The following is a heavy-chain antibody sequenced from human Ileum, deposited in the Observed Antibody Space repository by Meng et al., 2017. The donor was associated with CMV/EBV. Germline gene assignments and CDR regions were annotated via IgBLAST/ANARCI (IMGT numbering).Heavy chain of an antibody. V-gene: IGHV1-2*02. CDR2: ISPNNGGT. CDR1: GYRFTGYY. J-gene: IGHJ4*02. Sequence: QVQLVQSGAEVKKPGASAKVSGKASGYRFTGYYIHWVRQAPGQGLEWMGWISPNNGGTKYAQKFQGRITMTRDTSISTVYMELSRLRSDDTAVYYCARANTFYFSLGGYGDAYFDYWGQGSLVTVSS. D-gene: IGHD3-16*01. CDR3: ARANTFYFSLGGYGDAYFDY.